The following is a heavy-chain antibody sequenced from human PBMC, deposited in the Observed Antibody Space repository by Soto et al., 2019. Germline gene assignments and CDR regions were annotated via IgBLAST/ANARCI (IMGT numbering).Heavy chain of an antibody. V-gene: IGHV3-48*03. CDR1: GFTFDDYT. CDR2: ISSSGSTI. CDR3: ARDIIMDV. Sequence: GGSLRLSCAASGFTFDDYTMHWVRQAPGKGLEWVAYISSSGSTIYYADSVKGRFTISRDNAKKSLDLHMHSLRAEDTAVYYCARDIIMDVWGQGTTVTVSS. J-gene: IGHJ6*02.